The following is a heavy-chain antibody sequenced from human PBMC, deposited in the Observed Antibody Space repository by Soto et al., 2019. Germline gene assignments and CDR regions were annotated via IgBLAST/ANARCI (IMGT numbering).Heavy chain of an antibody. D-gene: IGHD4-17*01. J-gene: IGHJ6*02. CDR2: INHSGST. CDR1: GGSFSGYY. V-gene: IGHV4-34*01. Sequence: PSETLSLTCAVYGGSFSGYYWSWIRQPPGKGLEWIGEINHSGSTNYNPSLKSRVTISVDTSKNQFSLKLSSVTAADTAVYYCARGLYGDYVGNYYYYYGMDVWGQGTTVTVSS. CDR3: ARGLYGDYVGNYYYYYGMDV.